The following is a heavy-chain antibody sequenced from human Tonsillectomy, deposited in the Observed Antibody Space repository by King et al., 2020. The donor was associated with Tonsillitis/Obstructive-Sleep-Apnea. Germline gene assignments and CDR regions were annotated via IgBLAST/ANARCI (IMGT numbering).Heavy chain of an antibody. D-gene: IGHD2/OR15-2a*01. CDR3: ARSAYFQEYFPE. V-gene: IGHV6-1*01. CDR2: TYYRSKWFN. Sequence: VQLQQSGPGLVKPSQTLSLTCAISGDGVSSNTATWNWIRRSPSRGLEWLGRTYYRSKWFNDYAVSVKSRIIINADTSKNQFSLQLNSVTPEDTAVYYCARSAYFQEYFPEWGQGTLVTVSS. J-gene: IGHJ1*01. CDR1: GDGVSSNTAT.